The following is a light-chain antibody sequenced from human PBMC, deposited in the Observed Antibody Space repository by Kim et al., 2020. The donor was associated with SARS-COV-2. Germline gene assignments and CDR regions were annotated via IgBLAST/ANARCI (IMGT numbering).Light chain of an antibody. V-gene: IGKV1-33*01. Sequence: ASVGDRVTIACQASEGVSDYCNWYHQKPGEAPKVLIRDAANLESGVPSRFSRGGYGTEISLTISSVQPEDMGTYYCQQYDAPPFTFGQGTRLEIK. J-gene: IGKJ5*01. CDR2: DAA. CDR3: QQYDAPPFT. CDR1: EGVSDY.